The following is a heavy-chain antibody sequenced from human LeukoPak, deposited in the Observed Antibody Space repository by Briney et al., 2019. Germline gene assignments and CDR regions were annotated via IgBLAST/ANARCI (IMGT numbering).Heavy chain of an antibody. V-gene: IGHV3-30*18. D-gene: IGHD3-22*01. Sequence: GGSLRLSCAASGFTFSSYGMHWVRRAPGKGLEWVVVISYGGSNKYYADSVKGRFTISRDNSKNTLYLQMNSLRAEDTAVYYCAKDPYDSSGYYFPGAFDIWGQGTMVTVSS. CDR1: GFTFSSYG. J-gene: IGHJ3*02. CDR2: ISYGGSNK. CDR3: AKDPYDSSGYYFPGAFDI.